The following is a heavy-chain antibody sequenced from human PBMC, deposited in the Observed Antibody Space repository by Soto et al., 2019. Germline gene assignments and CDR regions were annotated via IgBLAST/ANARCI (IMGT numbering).Heavy chain of an antibody. CDR1: GFTFSSYA. V-gene: IGHV3-23*01. CDR2: ISGSGGST. CDR3: AKLPKTRVISGYYTFDY. D-gene: IGHD3-22*01. J-gene: IGHJ4*02. Sequence: GGSLRLSCAVSGFTFSSYAMSWVRQAPGKGLEWVSAISGSGGSTYYADSVKGRFTISRDNPKNMLYLQKNSLRAEDTAVYYCAKLPKTRVISGYYTFDYWGQGALVTVSS.